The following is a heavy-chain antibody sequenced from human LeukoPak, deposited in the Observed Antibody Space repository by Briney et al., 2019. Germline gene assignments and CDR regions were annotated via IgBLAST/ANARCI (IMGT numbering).Heavy chain of an antibody. V-gene: IGHV1-2*02. CDR2: INPNSGDT. CDR3: ARELSIKAARYWYFAL. CDR1: GYTFTGDY. J-gene: IGHJ2*01. Sequence: ASVKVSCKASGYTFTGDYLHWVRQAPGQGLEWMGWINPNSGDTNYAQRFQGRVSMTRDTSISTGYMDLSRLRSDDTAVYYCARELSIKAARYWYFALWGRGTLVTVSS. D-gene: IGHD6-6*01.